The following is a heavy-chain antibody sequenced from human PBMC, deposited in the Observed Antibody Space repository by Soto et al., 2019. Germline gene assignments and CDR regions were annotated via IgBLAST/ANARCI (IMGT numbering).Heavy chain of an antibody. CDR3: AQMSWSVRGPREIVH. D-gene: IGHD3-10*01. CDR1: GFSLSTSGMS. CDR2: IDWDDDK. Sequence: SGPTLVNPTQTLTLTCTFSGFSLSTSGMSVSWIRQTPGKALEWLAHIDWDDDKYFSTSLKTRLTISKDTSKKQVGLTMTKMDPVHTAKYSCAQMSWSVRGPREIVHWGPGTVVTVSS. J-gene: IGHJ4*02. V-gene: IGHV2-70*12.